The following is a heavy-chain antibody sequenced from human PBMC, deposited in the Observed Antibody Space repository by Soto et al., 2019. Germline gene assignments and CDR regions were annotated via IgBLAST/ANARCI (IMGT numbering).Heavy chain of an antibody. CDR2: IYPGDSDT. CDR3: ARLRLPYHSSGWYGY. V-gene: IGHV5-51*01. J-gene: IGHJ4*02. D-gene: IGHD6-19*01. Sequence: GESLKISCKGSGYSFTSYWIGWVRQMPGKGLEWMGIIYPGDSDTRYSPSFQGQVTISADRSISTAYLQWSSLKASDTAMYYCARLRLPYHSSGWYGYWGQGTLVTVSS. CDR1: GYSFTSYW.